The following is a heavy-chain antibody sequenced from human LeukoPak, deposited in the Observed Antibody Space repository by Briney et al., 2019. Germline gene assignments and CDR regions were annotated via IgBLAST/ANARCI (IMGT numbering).Heavy chain of an antibody. Sequence: SETLSLTCAVSGGSISSSNWWSWVRQPPGKGLEWIGEIYHSGSTNYNPSLKSRVTISMDTSKNQFSLKLTSVTAADTAVYFCARDRGGVTSDYWGQGTLVTVSS. D-gene: IGHD3-16*01. V-gene: IGHV4-4*02. CDR3: ARDRGGVTSDY. CDR2: IYHSGST. J-gene: IGHJ4*02. CDR1: GGSISSSNW.